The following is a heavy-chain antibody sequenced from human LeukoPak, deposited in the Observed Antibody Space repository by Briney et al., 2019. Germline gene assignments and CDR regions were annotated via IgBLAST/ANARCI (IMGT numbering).Heavy chain of an antibody. CDR3: ARDHETYDSSGYGAFDI. J-gene: IGHJ3*02. V-gene: IGHV4-31*03. CDR1: GGSISSGGHY. Sequence: SETLSLTCTVSGGSISSGGHYWSWIRQHPGKGLEWIGYIYCSGSTYYNPSLKSRVTISVDTSKNQFSLKLSSVTAADTAVYYCARDHETYDSSGYGAFDIWGQGTMVTVSS. D-gene: IGHD3-22*01. CDR2: IYCSGST.